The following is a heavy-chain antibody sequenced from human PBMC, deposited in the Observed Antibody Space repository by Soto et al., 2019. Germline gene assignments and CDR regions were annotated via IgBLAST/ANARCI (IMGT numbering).Heavy chain of an antibody. CDR2: INHSGST. Sequence: LSLTCAVYGGSFSGYYWSWIRQPPGKGLEWIGEINHSGSTNYNPSLKSRVTISVDTSKNQFSLKLSSVTAADTAVYYCAILGYCSSTSCYSGYYYMDVWGKGTTVTVSS. CDR1: GGSFSGYY. D-gene: IGHD2-2*01. J-gene: IGHJ6*03. V-gene: IGHV4-34*01. CDR3: AILGYCSSTSCYSGYYYMDV.